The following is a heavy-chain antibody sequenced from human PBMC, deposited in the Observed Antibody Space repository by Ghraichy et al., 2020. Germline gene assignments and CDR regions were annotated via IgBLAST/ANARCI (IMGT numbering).Heavy chain of an antibody. Sequence: SVKVSCKASGGTFSSYAISWVRQAPGQGLEWMGGIIPIFGTANYAQKFQGRVTITADESTSTAYMELSSLRSEDTAVYYCARAGEIQLWLDNWFDPWGQGTLVTVSS. CDR1: GGTFSSYA. CDR3: ARAGEIQLWLDNWFDP. J-gene: IGHJ5*02. CDR2: IIPIFGTA. D-gene: IGHD5-18*01. V-gene: IGHV1-69*13.